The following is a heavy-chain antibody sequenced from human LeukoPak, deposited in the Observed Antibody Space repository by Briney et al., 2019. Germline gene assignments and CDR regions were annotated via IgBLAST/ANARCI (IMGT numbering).Heavy chain of an antibody. Sequence: VASVKVSCKASGYTFTGYYMHWVRQAPGRGLEWMGWINPNSGGTNYAQKFQGRVTMTRDTSISTAYMELSRLRSDDTAVYYCARDFSARGEWELRLDYWGQGTLVTVSS. V-gene: IGHV1-2*02. CDR2: INPNSGGT. J-gene: IGHJ4*02. D-gene: IGHD1-26*01. CDR1: GYTFTGYY. CDR3: ARDFSARGEWELRLDY.